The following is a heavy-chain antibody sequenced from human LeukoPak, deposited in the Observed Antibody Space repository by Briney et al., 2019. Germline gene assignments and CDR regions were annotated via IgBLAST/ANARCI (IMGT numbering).Heavy chain of an antibody. J-gene: IGHJ4*02. V-gene: IGHV1-69*13. CDR2: IIPIFGTA. CDR1: GGTFSSYA. Sequence: ASVKASCKASGGTFSSYAISWVRQAPGQGLEWIGGIIPIFGTANYAQKFQGRVTITADESTSTAYMELSSLRSEDTAVYYCARDPGQTGYNDYWGQGTLVTVSS. CDR3: ARDPGQTGYNDY. D-gene: IGHD3-9*01.